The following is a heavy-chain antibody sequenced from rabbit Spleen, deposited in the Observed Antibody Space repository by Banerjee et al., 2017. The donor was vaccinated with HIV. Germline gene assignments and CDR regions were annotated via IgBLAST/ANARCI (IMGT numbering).Heavy chain of an antibody. D-gene: IGHD7-1*01. CDR1: GFSFSDRDV. CDR3: GRSSDAGYAGYGYGFNL. J-gene: IGHJ4*01. Sequence: LEESGGGLVKPEGSLTLTCKASGFSFSDRDVMCWVRQAPGKGLEWIACINTATAKSVYASWAKGRFTISKASSTTVTLQMTSLTAADTATYFCGRSSDAGYAGYGYGFNLWGPGTLVTVS. CDR2: INTATAKS. V-gene: IGHV1S45*01.